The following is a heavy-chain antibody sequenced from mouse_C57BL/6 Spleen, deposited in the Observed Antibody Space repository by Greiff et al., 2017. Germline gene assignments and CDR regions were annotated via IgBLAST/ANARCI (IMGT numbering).Heavy chain of an antibody. CDR2: IDPENGDT. CDR1: GFNIKDDY. J-gene: IGHJ2*01. V-gene: IGHV14-4*01. D-gene: IGHD1-1*01. Sequence: DVQLQESGAELVRPGASVKLSCTASGFNIKDDYMHWVKQRPEQGLEWIGWIDPENGDTEYASKFQGKATITADTSSNTAYLQLSSLTSEDTAVYYYTTWGDYGSTHYWGQGTTLTVSS. CDR3: TTWGDYGSTHY.